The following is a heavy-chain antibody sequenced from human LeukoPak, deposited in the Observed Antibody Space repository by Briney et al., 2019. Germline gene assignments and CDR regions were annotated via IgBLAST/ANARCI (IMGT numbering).Heavy chain of an antibody. V-gene: IGHV3-74*01. CDR1: GFAFSTYW. CDR3: ARGTAITAGIDF. D-gene: IGHD6-19*01. Sequence: SGGSLRLSCTASGFAFSTYWMCWVRQAPGKGLVWVSQINPEGASTTYGDPAKGRFTASRDNAKNALHLQMNSLRVDDTAVYYCARGTAITAGIDFWGQGTLVTVSS. J-gene: IGHJ4*02. CDR2: INPEGAST.